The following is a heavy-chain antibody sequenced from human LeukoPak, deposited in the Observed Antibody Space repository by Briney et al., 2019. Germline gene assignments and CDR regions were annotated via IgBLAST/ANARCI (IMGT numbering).Heavy chain of an antibody. CDR2: ISAYNGNT. J-gene: IGHJ4*02. Sequence: ASVKVSCKASGYTFTSYGISWVRQAPGQGPEWMGWISAYNGNTNYAQKLQGRVTMTTDTSTSTAYMELRSLRSDDTAVYYCARDSGRLITVTTWRFWGQGTLVTVSS. CDR1: GYTFTSYG. D-gene: IGHD4-11*01. V-gene: IGHV1-18*01. CDR3: ARDSGRLITVTTWRF.